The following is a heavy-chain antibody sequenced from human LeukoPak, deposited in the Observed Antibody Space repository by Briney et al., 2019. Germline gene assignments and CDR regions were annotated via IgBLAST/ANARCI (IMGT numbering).Heavy chain of an antibody. CDR2: IIPIFGTA. J-gene: IGHJ3*02. D-gene: IGHD3-22*01. CDR3: APTHYYYDSSGSERVNAFDI. CDR1: GGTFSSYA. V-gene: IGHV1-69*05. Sequence: SVKVSCKASGGTFSSYAISWVRQAPGQGLEWMGRIIPIFGTANYAQKFQGRVTITTDESTSTAYMELSSLRSEDTAVYYCAPTHYYYDSSGSERVNAFDIWGQGTMVTVSS.